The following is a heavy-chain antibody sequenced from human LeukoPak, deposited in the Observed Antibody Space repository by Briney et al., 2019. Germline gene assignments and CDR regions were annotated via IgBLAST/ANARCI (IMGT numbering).Heavy chain of an antibody. V-gene: IGHV3-7*01. CDR1: GFTFSSYA. CDR3: ARETPDSSGWD. Sequence: GGSLRLSCAASGFTFSSYAMNWVRQAPGKGLEWVANIKQDGSHKNYADSVKGRFTISRDNAKNSLYLQMNGLRAEDTAVYYCARETPDSSGWDWGQGTLVTVSS. D-gene: IGHD6-19*01. CDR2: IKQDGSHK. J-gene: IGHJ4*02.